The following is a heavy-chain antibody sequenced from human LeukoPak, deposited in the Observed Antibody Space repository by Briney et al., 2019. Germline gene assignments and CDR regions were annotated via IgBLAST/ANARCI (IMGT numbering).Heavy chain of an antibody. CDR1: GFTFSNYS. Sequence: GGSLRLSCAASGFTFSNYSMSWVRQAPGKGLEWVSAITGSGGSTYYADSVKGRFTISRDNSKNTVFLQMNSLRAEDTAVYYCAKWGDYDVLTGYYVSDYWGQGTLVTVSS. D-gene: IGHD3-9*01. CDR2: ITGSGGST. J-gene: IGHJ4*02. V-gene: IGHV3-23*01. CDR3: AKWGDYDVLTGYYVSDY.